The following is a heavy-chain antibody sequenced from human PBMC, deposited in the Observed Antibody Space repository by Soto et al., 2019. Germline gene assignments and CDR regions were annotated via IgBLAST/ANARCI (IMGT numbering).Heavy chain of an antibody. J-gene: IGHJ1*01. CDR1: GFTFSSYG. CDR2: ISYDGSNK. D-gene: IGHD6-19*01. V-gene: IGHV3-30*18. CDR3: AKDPYGRSSGWHEYFQH. Sequence: GGSLRLSCAASGFTFSSYGMHWVRQAPGKGLEWVAVISYDGSNKYYADSVKGRFTISRDNSKNTLYLQMNSLRAEDTAVYYCAKDPYGRSSGWHEYFQHWGQGTLVTVSS.